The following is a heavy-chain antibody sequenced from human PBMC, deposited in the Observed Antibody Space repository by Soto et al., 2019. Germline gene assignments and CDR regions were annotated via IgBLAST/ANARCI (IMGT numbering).Heavy chain of an antibody. D-gene: IGHD4-4*01. CDR3: ARSPSWETTVTPYYFDY. J-gene: IGHJ4*02. Sequence: QVQLVQSGAEVKKPGASVKVSCKASRYTFISYDINWVRQATGQGLEWMGWMNPKSANTGYAQNFQGRVTMTSNTSRSRANMELNSLRSEDTAVYYCARSPSWETTVTPYYFDYWGQGTLVTVFS. CDR2: MNPKSANT. CDR1: RYTFISYD. V-gene: IGHV1-8*01.